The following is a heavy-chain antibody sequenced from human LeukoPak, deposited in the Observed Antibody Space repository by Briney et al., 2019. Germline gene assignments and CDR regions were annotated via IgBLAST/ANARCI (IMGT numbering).Heavy chain of an antibody. CDR3: ARGQHYYDRSGHDY. CDR2: IKRDGSEK. J-gene: IGHJ4*02. Sequence: GGSLRLSCAASGFTISGYWMSWVRQAPGKGLEWVANIKRDGSEKYYGDSVKGRFTISRDNAKNSLYLQTNRLRAEEMAVYYCARGQHYYDRSGHDYWGQGTLVTVSS. CDR1: GFTISGYW. D-gene: IGHD3-22*01. V-gene: IGHV3-7*01.